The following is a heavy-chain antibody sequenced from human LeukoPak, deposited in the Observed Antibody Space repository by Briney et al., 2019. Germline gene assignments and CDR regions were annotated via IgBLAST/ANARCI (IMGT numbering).Heavy chain of an antibody. CDR3: ARLPCPSHYDC. CDR2: INTNTGNP. CDR1: GYTFTSYA. J-gene: IGHJ4*02. D-gene: IGHD1-26*01. V-gene: IGHV7-4-1*01. Sequence: ASVKVSCKASGYTFTSYAMNWVRQAPGQGLEWMGGINTNTGNPTYAQGFTGRCVFSFDSSVSTAYLQLRSIKAQDTAVYYCARLPCPSHYDCWGQGTLVTVSS.